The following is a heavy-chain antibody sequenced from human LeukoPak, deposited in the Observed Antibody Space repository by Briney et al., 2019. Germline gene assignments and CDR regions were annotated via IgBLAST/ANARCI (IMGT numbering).Heavy chain of an antibody. Sequence: GGSLRLSCAASGFTFSSYGMNWVRQAPGERLEWVSYISSSSDSTYYADSVKGRFTIFRDNAENSLFLQMNSLRDEDTAVYFCARAMRSGYDYWGQGTLVTVSS. CDR1: GFTFSSYG. V-gene: IGHV3-48*02. CDR3: ARAMRSGYDY. CDR2: ISSSSDST. J-gene: IGHJ4*02. D-gene: IGHD5-12*01.